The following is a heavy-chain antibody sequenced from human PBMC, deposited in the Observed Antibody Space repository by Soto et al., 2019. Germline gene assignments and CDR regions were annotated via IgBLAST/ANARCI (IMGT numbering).Heavy chain of an antibody. CDR1: GGSISSSSYF. CDR2: IFYSGTT. V-gene: IGHV4-31*03. D-gene: IGHD1-1*01. Sequence: PSETLSLTCSVSGGSISSSSYFWSWIRQPPGKGLKWIGNIFYSGTTYYNPSLKSRVSMSVDTSKNQFSLKLSSVAAADTAVYFCTRGVLYWGRGTLVTVSS. J-gene: IGHJ4*02. CDR3: TRGVLY.